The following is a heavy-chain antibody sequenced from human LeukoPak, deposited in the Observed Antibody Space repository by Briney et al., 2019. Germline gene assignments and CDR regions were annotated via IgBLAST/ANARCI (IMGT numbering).Heavy chain of an antibody. J-gene: IGHJ4*02. CDR3: ARDLGDVGDY. CDR2: IYSGGST. D-gene: IGHD4-17*01. Sequence: GGSLRLSCAASRFTVSSNYMSWVRQAPGKGLEWVSVIYSGGSTYYADSVKGRFTISRDNSKNTLYLQMNSLRAEDTAVYYCARDLGDVGDYWGQGTLVTVSS. V-gene: IGHV3-53*01. CDR1: RFTVSSNY.